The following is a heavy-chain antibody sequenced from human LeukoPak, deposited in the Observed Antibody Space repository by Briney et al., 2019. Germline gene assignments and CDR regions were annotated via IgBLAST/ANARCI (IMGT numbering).Heavy chain of an antibody. V-gene: IGHV4-59*01. D-gene: IGHD3-22*01. Sequence: SETLSLTCTVSGGSISSYYWSWIRQPPGKGLEWIGYIYYSGSTNYNPSLKSRVTISVDTSKNQFSLKLSSVTAAGTAVYYCARTTQYYYDSSGLNWFDPWGQGTLVTVSS. CDR3: ARTTQYYYDSSGLNWFDP. CDR1: GGSISSYY. J-gene: IGHJ5*02. CDR2: IYYSGST.